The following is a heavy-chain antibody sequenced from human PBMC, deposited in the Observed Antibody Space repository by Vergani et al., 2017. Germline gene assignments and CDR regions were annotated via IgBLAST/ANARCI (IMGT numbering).Heavy chain of an antibody. Sequence: QVQLQQWGAGLLKPSETLSLTCAVYGGSFSGYYWSWIRQPPGKGLEWIGDINHSGSTNYNPSLKSRVTISVDTSKTQFSLKLSSVTATDTAVYYCARHQMTTGTNYWYFDLWGRGTLVTVSS. D-gene: IGHD4-17*01. CDR2: INHSGST. V-gene: IGHV4-34*01. J-gene: IGHJ2*01. CDR1: GGSFSGYY. CDR3: ARHQMTTGTNYWYFDL.